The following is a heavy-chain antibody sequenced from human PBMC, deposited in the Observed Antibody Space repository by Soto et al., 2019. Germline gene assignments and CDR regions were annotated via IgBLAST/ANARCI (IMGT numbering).Heavy chain of an antibody. D-gene: IGHD4-17*01. V-gene: IGHV4-39*01. Sequence: SETLSLTCTVSGGSISSSSYYWGWIRQPPGKGLEWIGSIYYSGNTNYNPPLKSRVTISVDTSKNQFSLKLSSVTAADTAVYYCARYYYGEIDYWGQGTRVTVSS. CDR2: IYYSGNT. CDR1: GGSISSSSYY. CDR3: ARYYYGEIDY. J-gene: IGHJ4*02.